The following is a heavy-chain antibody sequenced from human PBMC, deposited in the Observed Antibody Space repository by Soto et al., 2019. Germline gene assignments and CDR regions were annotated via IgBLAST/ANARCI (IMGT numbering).Heavy chain of an antibody. J-gene: IGHJ5*02. CDR1: GFTFSSYW. CDR3: ARAMVRGVIKRYSWFDP. CDR2: IKQDGSEK. V-gene: IGHV3-7*01. D-gene: IGHD3-10*01. Sequence: EVQLVESGGGLVQPGGSLRLSCAASGFTFSSYWMSWVRQAPGKGLEWVANIKQDGSEKYYVDSVKGRFTISRDNAKNSLYLQMNSLRAEDTAVYYCARAMVRGVIKRYSWFDPWGQGTLVTVSS.